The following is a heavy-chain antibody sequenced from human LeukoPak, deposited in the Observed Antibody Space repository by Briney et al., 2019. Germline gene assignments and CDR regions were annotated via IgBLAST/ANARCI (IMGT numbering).Heavy chain of an antibody. CDR3: ARGSNSAFDY. J-gene: IGHJ4*02. D-gene: IGHD6-6*01. Sequence: GGSLRLSCAASGFTLINYWMEWASPAPGKGLEWVANIKQDGSEKYYVDSVKGRFTISRDNAKNSLYLQMNSLRAEDTAVYYCARGSNSAFDYWGQGTLVTVSS. CDR2: IKQDGSEK. CDR1: GFTLINYW. V-gene: IGHV3-7*04.